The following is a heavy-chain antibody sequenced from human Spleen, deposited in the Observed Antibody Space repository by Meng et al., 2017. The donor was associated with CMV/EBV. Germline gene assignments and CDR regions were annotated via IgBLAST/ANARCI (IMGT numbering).Heavy chain of an antibody. V-gene: IGHV3-30-3*01. CDR2: ISYDGSNK. CDR3: ARSRSTAVTTTNRFDP. Sequence: SGFTFSSYAMHWVRQIPGKGLEWVAVISYDGSNKYYTDSVKGRFTISRDNSKHTLYLQMYSLRAEDTAVYYCARSRSTAVTTTNRFDPWGQGTLVTVSS. D-gene: IGHD4-11*01. J-gene: IGHJ5*02. CDR1: GFTFSSYA.